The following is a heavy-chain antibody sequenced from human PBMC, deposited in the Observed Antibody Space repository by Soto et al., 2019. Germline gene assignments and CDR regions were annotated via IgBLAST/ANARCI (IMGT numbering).Heavy chain of an antibody. D-gene: IGHD3-10*01. CDR2: ISWNSGSI. J-gene: IGHJ4*02. CDR1: GFTFDDYA. CDR3: AKETGY. Sequence: EVQLVESGGGLVQPGRSRRLSCAASGFTFDDYALHWVRQAPGKGLEWVSGISWNSGSIGYADSVKGRFTISIDNAKNSPYLQMNSLRAEDTALYYCAKETGYWGPGTLVTVS. V-gene: IGHV3-9*01.